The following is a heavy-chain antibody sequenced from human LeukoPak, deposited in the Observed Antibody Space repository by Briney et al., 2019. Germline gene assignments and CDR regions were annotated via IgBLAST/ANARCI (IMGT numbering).Heavy chain of an antibody. Sequence: GASVKVSCKVSGYTLTELSMHWVRQAPGKGLEWMGGFDLEDGETIYAQKFQGRVTMTEDTSTDTAYMELSSLRSEDTAVYYCATDSEYSSSPRGYYYYYGMDVWGQGTTVTVSS. CDR3: ATDSEYSSSPRGYYYYYGMDV. D-gene: IGHD6-6*01. V-gene: IGHV1-24*01. CDR2: FDLEDGET. CDR1: GYTLTELS. J-gene: IGHJ6*02.